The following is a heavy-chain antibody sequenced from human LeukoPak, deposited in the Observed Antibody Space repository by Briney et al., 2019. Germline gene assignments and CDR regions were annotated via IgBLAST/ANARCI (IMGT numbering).Heavy chain of an antibody. D-gene: IGHD5-18*01. V-gene: IGHV4-4*07. CDR1: GGSISSYY. CDR3: AKSSYSIFDY. Sequence: PSETLSLTCTVSGGSISSYYWSWIRQPAGKGLEWIGRIYTSGSTYYNPSLKSRVAMSVDTSKNQFSLKLSSVTDADTAVYYCAKSSYSIFDYWGQGTLVTVSS. J-gene: IGHJ4*02. CDR2: IYTSGST.